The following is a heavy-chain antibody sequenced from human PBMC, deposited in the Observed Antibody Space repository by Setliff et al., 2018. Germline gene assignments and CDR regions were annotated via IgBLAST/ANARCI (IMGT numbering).Heavy chain of an antibody. J-gene: IGHJ4*02. V-gene: IGHV1-3*01. Sequence: GASVKVSCRASGYSFSSNAFHWVRQAPGQTLEWMGWIHAGSSNTLYSQRFQDRITISRDTSATTVHMELSSLRSVDTAVYYCARMSTSGPHYDYWGQGTLVTVSS. CDR2: IHAGSSNT. CDR3: ARMSTSGPHYDY. CDR1: GYSFSSNA. D-gene: IGHD2-8*02.